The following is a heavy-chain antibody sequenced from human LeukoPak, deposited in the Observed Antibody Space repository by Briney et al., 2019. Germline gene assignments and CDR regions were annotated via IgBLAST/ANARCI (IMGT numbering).Heavy chain of an antibody. D-gene: IGHD3-3*01. CDR2: IYYSGST. CDR3: ARHHSEGGSGYSRFDP. Sequence: SETLSLTCTVSGGSISSSSYYWGWIGQPPGKGLEWIGSIYYSGSTYYNPSLKSRVTISVDTSKNQFSLKLSSVTAADTAVYYCARHHSEGGSGYSRFDPWGQGTLVTVSS. J-gene: IGHJ5*02. V-gene: IGHV4-39*01. CDR1: GGSISSSSYY.